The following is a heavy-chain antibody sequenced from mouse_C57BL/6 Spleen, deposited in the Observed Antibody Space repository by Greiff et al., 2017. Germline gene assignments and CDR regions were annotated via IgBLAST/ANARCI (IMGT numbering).Heavy chain of an antibody. J-gene: IGHJ3*01. Sequence: EVKLMESGPELVKPGASVKISCKASGYSFTGYYMNWVKQSPEKSLEWIGEINPSTGGTTYNQKFKAKATLTVDKSSSTAYMQLKSLTSEDSAVYYCAPSNWDVEAWFAYWGQGTLVTVSA. D-gene: IGHD4-1*01. CDR2: INPSTGGT. CDR3: APSNWDVEAWFAY. V-gene: IGHV1-42*01. CDR1: GYSFTGYY.